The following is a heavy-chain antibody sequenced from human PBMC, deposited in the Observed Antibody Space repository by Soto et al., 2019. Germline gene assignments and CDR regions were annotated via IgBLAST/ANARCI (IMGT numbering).Heavy chain of an antibody. Sequence: EVHLLESGGDLVQPGGSLRLSCAASGFTFSSYAMSWVRQTPGKGLEWVSVISGSGDNTYYADSVKGRFTISRDNSKNTRYLQMNSLRAEDTAVYYCAKDGWSWMTVTTQYFDLWGRGTLVTVSS. V-gene: IGHV3-23*01. CDR1: GFTFSSYA. J-gene: IGHJ2*01. CDR3: AKDGWSWMTVTTQYFDL. CDR2: ISGSGDNT. D-gene: IGHD4-17*01.